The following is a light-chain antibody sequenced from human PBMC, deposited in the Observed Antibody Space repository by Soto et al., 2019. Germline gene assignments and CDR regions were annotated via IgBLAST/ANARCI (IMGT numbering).Light chain of an antibody. CDR1: TSNIGNNY. Sequence: QSVLTQPPSVSAAPGQKVTISCSGSTSNIGNNYVSWYQQLPGTAPKLLIYDNDKRPSVIPDRFSGSKSGTSATLGITGLQTGDEADYYCGSWDTRMSGYVFGCWTKVTVL. J-gene: IGLJ1*01. CDR2: DND. CDR3: GSWDTRMSGYV. V-gene: IGLV1-51*01.